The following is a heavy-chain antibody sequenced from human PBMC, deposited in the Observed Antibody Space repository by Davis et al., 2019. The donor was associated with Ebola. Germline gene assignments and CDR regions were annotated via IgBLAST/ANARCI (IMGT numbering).Heavy chain of an antibody. D-gene: IGHD3-10*01. CDR3: ARDMPITMVPPDTYYYYGMDV. Sequence: ASVKVSCKASGYTFTSYYMHWVRQAPGQGLEWMGLINPGGSTNYAQKFQGRVTMTRDTSTSTVYMELSSLRSEDTAVYYCARDMPITMVPPDTYYYYGMDVWGQGTTVTVSS. J-gene: IGHJ6*02. CDR2: INPGGST. V-gene: IGHV1-46*01. CDR1: GYTFTSYY.